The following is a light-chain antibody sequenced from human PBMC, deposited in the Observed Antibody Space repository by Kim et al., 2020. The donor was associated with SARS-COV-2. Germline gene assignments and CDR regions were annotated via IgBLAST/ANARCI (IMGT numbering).Light chain of an antibody. CDR1: QSVSSH. Sequence: DIQMTQSPSSLSASVGDGVTITCRASQSVSSHLNWYQQKPGKAPKVLIYAASILQSGVPSRFSGSGSGTDFTLTISSLQPEDSATYFCQQSYTSPWTFGQGTKVDIK. CDR3: QQSYTSPWT. V-gene: IGKV1-39*01. J-gene: IGKJ1*01. CDR2: AAS.